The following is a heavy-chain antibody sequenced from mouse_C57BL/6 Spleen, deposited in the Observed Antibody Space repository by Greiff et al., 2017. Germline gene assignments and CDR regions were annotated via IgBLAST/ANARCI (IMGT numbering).Heavy chain of an antibody. CDR2: IDPSDSYT. Sequence: QVQLQQPGAELVMPGASVKLSCKASGYTFTSYWMHWVKQRPGQGLEWIGEIDPSDSYTNYNQKFKDKSTLTVDKSSSTAYMQLSSLTSEDSAVYYCARTSAMDYWGQGTSVTVSS. CDR1: GYTFTSYW. V-gene: IGHV1-69*01. CDR3: ARTSAMDY. J-gene: IGHJ4*01.